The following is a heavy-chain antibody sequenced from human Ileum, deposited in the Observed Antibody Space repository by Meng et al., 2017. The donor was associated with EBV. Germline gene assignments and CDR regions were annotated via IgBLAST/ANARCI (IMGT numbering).Heavy chain of an antibody. Sequence: QVQLEGSGPGLVKPSGTLSITCAVSGVSISSSNWWSWVRQPPGKGLEWIGEIYHSGSTNYTPFLKSRVTISVDKSKNQFSLNLSSVTAADTAVYYCARVGQWLPIDYWGQGTLVTVSS. CDR1: GVSISSSNW. CDR3: ARVGQWLPIDY. CDR2: IYHSGST. J-gene: IGHJ4*02. D-gene: IGHD6-19*01. V-gene: IGHV4-4*02.